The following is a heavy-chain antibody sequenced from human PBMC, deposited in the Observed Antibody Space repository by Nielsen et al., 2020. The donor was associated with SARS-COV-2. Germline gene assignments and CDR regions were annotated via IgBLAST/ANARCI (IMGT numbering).Heavy chain of an antibody. J-gene: IGHJ4*02. Sequence: GESLKISCAASGFTFSSYGMHWVRQAPGKGLEWVAVIWYDGSNKYYADSVKGRFTISRDNAKNSLYLQMNSLRAEDTAVYYCARDPHSSSWYDYWGQGTLVTVSS. V-gene: IGHV3-33*01. CDR1: GFTFSSYG. D-gene: IGHD6-13*01. CDR2: IWYDGSNK. CDR3: ARDPHSSSWYDY.